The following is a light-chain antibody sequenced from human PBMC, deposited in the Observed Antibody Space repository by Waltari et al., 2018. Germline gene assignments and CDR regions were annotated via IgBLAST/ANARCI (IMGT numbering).Light chain of an antibody. CDR3: NSYTGSSSWV. CDR2: DVS. CDR1: SGDVGFYNY. J-gene: IGLJ3*02. Sequence: QSALTQPASLSGSPGQSITISCTGTSGDVGFYNYVSWYQQHPGKAPRLIIYDVSERPFGVSKRFSGSKSGNTASLTISGLQAEDEADYYCNSYTGSSSWVFGGGTKLTVL. V-gene: IGLV2-14*03.